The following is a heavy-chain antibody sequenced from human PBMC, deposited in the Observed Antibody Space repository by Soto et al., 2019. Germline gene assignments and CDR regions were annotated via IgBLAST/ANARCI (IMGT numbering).Heavy chain of an antibody. D-gene: IGHD1-1*01. CDR3: AREGSVAGTSLIDY. J-gene: IGHJ4*02. CDR2: IWFDGSEK. V-gene: IGHV3-33*08. CDR1: GFTFSSYA. Sequence: PGGSLRLSCAASGFTFSSYAMHWVRQAPGKGLEWVTVIWFDGSEKYYADSVKGRFSISRDNSKNTLFLQMNGLRVEDTAVYYCAREGSVAGTSLIDYWGQGALVTVSS.